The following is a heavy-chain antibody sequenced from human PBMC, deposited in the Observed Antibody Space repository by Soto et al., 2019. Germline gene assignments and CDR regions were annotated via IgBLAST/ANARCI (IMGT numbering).Heavy chain of an antibody. CDR2: INPNGGTT. CDR1: ADTFTSYY. Sequence: ASVKVSCKAPADTFTSYYIHWVRQAPGHGLEWMGIINPNGGTTRFAQTFQGRITMTRDTSTSTVYMELRSLRSEDTAIYYCASSSAGVFGIIIEVPSLLDHWGQGSPVTVSS. J-gene: IGHJ4*02. D-gene: IGHD2-21*01. CDR3: ASSSAGVFGIIIEVPSLLDH. V-gene: IGHV1-46*01.